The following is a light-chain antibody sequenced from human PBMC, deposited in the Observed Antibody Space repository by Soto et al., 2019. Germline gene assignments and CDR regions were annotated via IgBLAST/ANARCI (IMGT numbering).Light chain of an antibody. Sequence: EIVLTQSPGTLSLSPGERATLSCRASQSVSTTYVAWYQQKPGQAPRLLIYGASSRATGIPDRFSGSGSGTAFTLTISRLEPDDFAVYYCQQHGNSPWTFGQGTKVEV. V-gene: IGKV3-20*01. CDR3: QQHGNSPWT. CDR2: GAS. J-gene: IGKJ1*01. CDR1: QSVSTTY.